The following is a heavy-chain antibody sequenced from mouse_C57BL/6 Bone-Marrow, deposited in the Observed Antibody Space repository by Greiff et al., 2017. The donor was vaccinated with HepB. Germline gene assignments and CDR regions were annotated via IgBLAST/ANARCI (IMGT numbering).Heavy chain of an antibody. V-gene: IGHV1-63*01. Sequence: VQLQQSGAELVRPGTSVKMSCKASGYTFTNYWIGWAKQRPGHGLEWIGDIYPGGGYTNYNEKFKGKATLTADKSSSTAYMQFSSLTSEDSAIYYCARHYYGSSYVNWYFDVWGTGTTVTVSS. J-gene: IGHJ1*03. D-gene: IGHD1-1*01. CDR2: IYPGGGYT. CDR1: GYTFTNYW. CDR3: ARHYYGSSYVNWYFDV.